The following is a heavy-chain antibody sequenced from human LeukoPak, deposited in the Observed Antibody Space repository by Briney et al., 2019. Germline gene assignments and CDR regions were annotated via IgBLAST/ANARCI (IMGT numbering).Heavy chain of an antibody. V-gene: IGHV1-18*04. CDR3: ARYVGATHFDY. CDR1: GYTFTGYY. J-gene: IGHJ4*02. CDR2: ISAYNGNT. D-gene: IGHD1-26*01. Sequence: ASVKVSCKASGYTFTGYYMHWVRQAPGQGLEWMGWISAYNGNTNYAQKLQGRVTMTTDTSTSTAYMELRSLRSDDTAVYYCARYVGATHFDYWGQGTLVTVSS.